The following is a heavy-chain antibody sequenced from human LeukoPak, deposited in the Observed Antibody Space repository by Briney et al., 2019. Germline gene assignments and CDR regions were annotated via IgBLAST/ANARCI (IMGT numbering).Heavy chain of an antibody. V-gene: IGHV3-13*01. CDR1: GFTFSSYD. CDR3: ARAGSSSWYGDYYYGMDV. J-gene: IGHJ6*02. Sequence: GGSLRLSCAVSGFTFSSYDMHWVRQATGKGLEWVSAIGTAGDTYYPGSVKGRFTISRENAKNSLYLQMNSLRAGDTAVYYCARAGSSSWYGDYYYGMDVWGQGTTVTVSS. D-gene: IGHD6-13*01. CDR2: IGTAGDT.